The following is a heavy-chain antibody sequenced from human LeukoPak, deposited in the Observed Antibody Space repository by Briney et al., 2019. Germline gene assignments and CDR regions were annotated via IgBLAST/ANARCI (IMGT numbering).Heavy chain of an antibody. V-gene: IGHV3-23*01. CDR1: GFTFGAYA. D-gene: IGHD6-6*01. J-gene: IGHJ4*02. Sequence: GGSLRLSCAASGFTFGAYAMSWVRQAPGKGLDWVSAIIASGAVTYYADSVKGRFTISRDNSMDTLYLQMNSLRAEDTAIYYCAKEYTSSYSYFDYWGQGTLVTVSP. CDR2: IIASGAVT. CDR3: AKEYTSSYSYFDY.